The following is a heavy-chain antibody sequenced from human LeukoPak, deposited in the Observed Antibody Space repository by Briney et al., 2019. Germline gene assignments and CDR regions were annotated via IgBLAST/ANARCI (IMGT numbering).Heavy chain of an antibody. CDR1: GYIFNNYH. D-gene: IGHD3-22*01. J-gene: IGHJ4*02. Sequence: ASVKVSCKASGYIFNNYHINWVRQATGQGLEWMGWMNPNNGGTAYAQKFQGRVTMTTDTSTSTAYMALGSLRSDDTAVFYCARVAQHRYYYDTSAYHYYFDYWGQGTLVTVSS. V-gene: IGHV1-8*02. CDR2: MNPNNGGT. CDR3: ARVAQHRYYYDTSAYHYYFDY.